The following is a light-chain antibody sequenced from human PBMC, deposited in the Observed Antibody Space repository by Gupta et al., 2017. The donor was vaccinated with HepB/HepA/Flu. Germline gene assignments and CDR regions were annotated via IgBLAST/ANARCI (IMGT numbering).Light chain of an antibody. CDR1: QSISNY. CDR2: AAS. V-gene: IGKV1-39*01. J-gene: IGKJ2*01. CDR3: QQSYSTPYT. Sequence: DIQMSQSLSSLSASVGDRVTITCRASQSISNYLTWYQQKAGKAPKLLIYAASSLQSGVPSRFSGSGSGTDFTLTISSLQPEDFAIYYCQQSYSTPYTFGQGTKLEIK.